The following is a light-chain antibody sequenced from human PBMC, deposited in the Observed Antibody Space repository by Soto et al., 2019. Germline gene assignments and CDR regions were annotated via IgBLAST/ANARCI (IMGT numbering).Light chain of an antibody. CDR3: CSYADSYPYV. J-gene: IGLJ1*01. CDR2: EVT. V-gene: IGLV2-11*01. Sequence: QSALTQPRSVSGSPGQSVTISCTGTSSDVGGYNYVSWYQQHPGKAPKLMIYEVTKRPSGVPDRSSGSKSGNTASLIISGLQAEDEADYYCCSYADSYPYVFGTGTKLTVL. CDR1: SSDVGGYNY.